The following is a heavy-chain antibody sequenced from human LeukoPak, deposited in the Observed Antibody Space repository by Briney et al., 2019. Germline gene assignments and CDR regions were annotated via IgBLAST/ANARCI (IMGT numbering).Heavy chain of an antibody. J-gene: IGHJ5*02. D-gene: IGHD6-19*01. CDR1: GFTVSSNY. CDR3: ARVLGGKSRGFPNR. Sequence: PEGSLRLSCAASGFTVSSNYMSWVRQAPGKGLEWVSVIYIGGSTYYADSVKGRFTISRDNSKNTLYLQMNSLRAEDTAVYYCARVLGGKSRGFPNRWGQGTLVTVSS. CDR2: IYIGGST. V-gene: IGHV3-66*01.